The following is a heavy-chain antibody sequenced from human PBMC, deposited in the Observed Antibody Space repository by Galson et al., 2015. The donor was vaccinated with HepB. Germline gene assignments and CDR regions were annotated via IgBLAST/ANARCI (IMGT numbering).Heavy chain of an antibody. CDR1: GFTFGNYA. CDR3: AKDRAYSGSYSFPYYFDY. V-gene: IGHV3-23*01. CDR2: ISDNGGST. Sequence: SLRLSCAASGFTFGNYAMSWVRQAPGKGLEWVSGISDNGGSTYYADSVKGRFTISRDNSKNTLYLQMNSLRAEDTAVYFCAKDRAYSGSYSFPYYFDYWGQGTLVTVSS. D-gene: IGHD1-26*01. J-gene: IGHJ4*02.